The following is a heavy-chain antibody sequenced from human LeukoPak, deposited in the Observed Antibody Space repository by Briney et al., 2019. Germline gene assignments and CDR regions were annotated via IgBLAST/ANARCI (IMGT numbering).Heavy chain of an antibody. CDR2: IGSSSSSI. J-gene: IGHJ3*02. D-gene: IGHD4-23*01. CDR3: ARESGGNFGEAFDI. V-gene: IGHV3-21*01. Sequence: GGSLRLSCAASGFSFSGDSMNWVRQAPGKGLEWVSSIGSSSSSIYYAESVKGRFTISRDNAKNSLYLQMNSLRAEDTAVYYCARESGGNFGEAFDIWGQGTMVTVSS. CDR1: GFSFSGDS.